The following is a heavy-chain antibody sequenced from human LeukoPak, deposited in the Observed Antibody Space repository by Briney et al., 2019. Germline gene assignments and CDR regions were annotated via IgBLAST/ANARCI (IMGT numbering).Heavy chain of an antibody. CDR3: ATDLRDPGAANY. Sequence: GASVKVSCKASGGTFSSYAISWVRQAPGKGLEWMGGFDPEDGETIYAQKFQGRVTMTEDTSTDTAYMELSSLRSEDTAVYYCATDLRDPGAANYWGQGTLVTVSS. J-gene: IGHJ4*02. D-gene: IGHD6-25*01. V-gene: IGHV1-24*01. CDR2: FDPEDGET. CDR1: GGTFSSYA.